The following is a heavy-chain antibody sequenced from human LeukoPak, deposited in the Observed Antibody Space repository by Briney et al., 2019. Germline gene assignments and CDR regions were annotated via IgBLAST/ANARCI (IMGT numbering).Heavy chain of an antibody. CDR3: AKDGVATYTGGVY. Sequence: GGSLRLSCAASGFTFSSYAMHWVRQASGKGLEWVSAISGSGGSTYYADSVKGRFTISRDNSKNTLYLQMNSLRAEDTAVYYCAKDGVATYTGGVYWGQGTLVTVSS. V-gene: IGHV3-23*01. CDR1: GFTFSSYA. D-gene: IGHD1-26*01. J-gene: IGHJ4*02. CDR2: ISGSGGST.